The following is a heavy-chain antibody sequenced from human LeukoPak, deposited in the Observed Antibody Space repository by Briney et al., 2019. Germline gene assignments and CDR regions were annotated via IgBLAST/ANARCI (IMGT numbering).Heavy chain of an antibody. V-gene: IGHV4-34*01. J-gene: IGHJ4*02. CDR2: INHSGSS. D-gene: IGHD2-2*02. CDR3: AREGYCSGTSCYNFNY. CDR1: GGSFSGYY. Sequence: SETLSLTCAVYGGSFSGYYWSWIRQPPGKGLEWIGEINHSGSSNYNPSLKSRVTISLDTSKNQFSLNLSSVTAADTAVYYCAREGYCSGTSCYNFNYWGQGTLVTVSS.